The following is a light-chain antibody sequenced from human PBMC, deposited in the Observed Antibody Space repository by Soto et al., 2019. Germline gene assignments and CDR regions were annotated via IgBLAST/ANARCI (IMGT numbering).Light chain of an antibody. CDR1: QSVSSY. J-gene: IGKJ5*01. CDR2: DAS. V-gene: IGKV3-11*01. CDR3: QKRSNWPPAT. Sequence: EIVLTQSPATLSLSPGERATLSCRASQSVSSYLAWYQQKPGQAPRLLIYDASNRATGIPARFSGSGSGTDFTLTISRLEPEDFAVYYCQKRSNWPPATFGQGTRLENK.